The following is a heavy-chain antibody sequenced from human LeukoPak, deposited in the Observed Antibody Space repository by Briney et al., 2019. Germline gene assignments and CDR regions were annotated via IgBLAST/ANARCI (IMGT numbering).Heavy chain of an antibody. CDR2: INPNSGGT. V-gene: IGHV1-2*02. CDR1: GYTFTGYY. J-gene: IGHJ4*02. D-gene: IGHD2-2*01. CDR3: ARANALYCSSTSCLFDY. Sequence: GVSVKVSCKASGYTFTGYYMHWVRQAPGQGLEWMAWINPNSGGTYYAQNFHDRITMTRDTSISTAYMELSRLRSDDTAIYYCARANALYCSSTSCLFDYWGQGTLVTVSS.